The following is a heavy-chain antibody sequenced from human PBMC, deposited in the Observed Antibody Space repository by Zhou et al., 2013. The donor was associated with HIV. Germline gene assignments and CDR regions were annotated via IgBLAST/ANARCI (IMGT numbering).Heavy chain of an antibody. J-gene: IGHJ3*02. CDR1: GYIFTTYG. CDR2: VSPYNGNI. CDR3: ARDHAGSSGRRAFDI. D-gene: IGHD6-6*01. Sequence: QVQLVQSGAEVKKPGASVKVSCRASGYIFTTYGISWVRQAPGQGLEWMGWVSPYNGNINFAQSVQGRVTMTTDTSTNTAYMELRGLRSDDTAMYYCARDHAGSSGRRAFDIWGQGTSGHRLC. V-gene: IGHV1-18*01.